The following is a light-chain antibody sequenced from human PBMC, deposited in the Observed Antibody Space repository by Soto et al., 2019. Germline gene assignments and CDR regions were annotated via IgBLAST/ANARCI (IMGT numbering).Light chain of an antibody. J-gene: IGLJ1*01. CDR1: SSDVGGYNY. Sequence: QSALTQPRSVSGSPGQSVTISCTGTSSDVGGYNYVSWYQQHPGKAPKLMIYDVSKRPSGVPDRFSGSKSGNTASLTISGLQAEDEADYYCCSYAGSYTFPWVFGTGTKLTVL. CDR2: DVS. V-gene: IGLV2-11*01. CDR3: CSYAGSYTFPWV.